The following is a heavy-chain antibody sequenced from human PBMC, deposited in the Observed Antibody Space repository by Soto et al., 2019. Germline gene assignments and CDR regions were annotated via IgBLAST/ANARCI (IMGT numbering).Heavy chain of an antibody. CDR1: GFTFASCA. Sequence: HPGGSLRLSCAASGFTFASCAMTWVRQAPGKGPEWVSSISATGTSTYYADSVKGRFTISRDNSKNTLYLQMNSLRAEDTAVYYCAKDPRRRVGPMTIDYWGQGTLVTVSS. CDR2: ISATGTST. CDR3: AKDPRRRVGPMTIDY. J-gene: IGHJ4*01. V-gene: IGHV3-23*01. D-gene: IGHD1-26*01.